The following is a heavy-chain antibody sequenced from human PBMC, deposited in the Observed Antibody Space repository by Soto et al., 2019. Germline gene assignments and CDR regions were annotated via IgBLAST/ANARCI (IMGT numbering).Heavy chain of an antibody. V-gene: IGHV1-69*12. CDR3: AYDPRGGYYFDY. CDR2: IIPIFDTA. Sequence: QVQLVQSGAEVKKLGSSVKVSCKASGGTFSSCAISWVRQAPGQGLEWMGVIIPIFDTANYAQKFQGRVTITADESTSTAYMELSSLRSADTAVYYCAYDPRGGYYFDYWGQGALVTVSS. CDR1: GGTFSSCA. D-gene: IGHD1-1*01. J-gene: IGHJ4*02.